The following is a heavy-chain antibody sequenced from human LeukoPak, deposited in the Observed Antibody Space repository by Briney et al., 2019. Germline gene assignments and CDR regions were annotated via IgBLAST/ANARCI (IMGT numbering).Heavy chain of an antibody. J-gene: IGHJ4*02. CDR1: GYSISSSNY. CDR2: IYYSGSI. CDR3: ATDLIGTTVD. V-gene: IGHV4-28*05. D-gene: IGHD1-7*01. Sequence: PSDTLSLTCAVSGYSISSSNYWAWIRQPPGKGLEWIGHIYYSGSIYYNPSLKSRVTMSVDTSKNQFSLKLSSVTAVDTAIYYCATDLIGTTVDWGQGTLVTVSS.